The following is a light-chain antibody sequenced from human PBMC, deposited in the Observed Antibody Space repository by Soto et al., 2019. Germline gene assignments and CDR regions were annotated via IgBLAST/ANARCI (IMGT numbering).Light chain of an antibody. CDR2: DNN. CDR1: TFNIGNNF. Sequence: QSVLTQPPSVSAAPGQKVTISCAASTFNIGNNFVSWCQQLPGTAPKVLIYDNNQRPSGIPDRLSASKSGTSATLVITGLQTGDEAVYYCGTWDSTLSAYVFGTGTKV. CDR3: GTWDSTLSAYV. J-gene: IGLJ1*01. V-gene: IGLV1-51*01.